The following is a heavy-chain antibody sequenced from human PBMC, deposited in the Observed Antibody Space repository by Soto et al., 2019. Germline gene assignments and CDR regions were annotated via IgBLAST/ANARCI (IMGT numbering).Heavy chain of an antibody. V-gene: IGHV3-53*01. Sequence: PGGSLRLSCAAAGFTVSSNFMNWVRQAPGKGLEWVSVIYSGGTTYYADSVKGRFTISRDNSKNTVYLQMNRQRAEDTAVYYCARDLNYGSGSYEGMDVWGQGTTVTVSS. CDR3: ARDLNYGSGSYEGMDV. J-gene: IGHJ6*02. D-gene: IGHD3-10*01. CDR2: IYSGGTT. CDR1: GFTVSSNF.